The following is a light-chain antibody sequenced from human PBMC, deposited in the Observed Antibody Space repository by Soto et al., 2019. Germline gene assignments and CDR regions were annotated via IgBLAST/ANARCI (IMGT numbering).Light chain of an antibody. Sequence: EIVMTQSPATLSVSPGERATLSCRASQSVSSNLAWYQQKPGQAARLLIYGASTRATGIPARFSGSGSGTDFTLTISSLQSEDFAVYYCQQYNNWPPFTFGPGTKVDIK. CDR3: QQYNNWPPFT. CDR2: GAS. CDR1: QSVSSN. V-gene: IGKV3-15*01. J-gene: IGKJ3*01.